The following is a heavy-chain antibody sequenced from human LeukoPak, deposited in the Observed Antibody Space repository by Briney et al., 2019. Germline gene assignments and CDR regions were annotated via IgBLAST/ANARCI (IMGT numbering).Heavy chain of an antibody. Sequence: ASVKVSCKASGGTFSSYAVSWVRQAPGQGLEWMGRIIPLLGIANYAQKFHGRVTITADKSTGTAYMELSSLRSEDTAMFYCAILPSGAYCGGDCYKDFWGQGTLDTVSS. CDR2: IIPLLGIA. V-gene: IGHV1-69*04. CDR1: GGTFSSYA. D-gene: IGHD2-21*02. CDR3: AILPSGAYCGGDCYKDF. J-gene: IGHJ4*02.